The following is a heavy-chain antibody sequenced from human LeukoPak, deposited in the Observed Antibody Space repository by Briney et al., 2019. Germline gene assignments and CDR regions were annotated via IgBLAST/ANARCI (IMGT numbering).Heavy chain of an antibody. V-gene: IGHV3-7*01. CDR3: ASYSNYGWFHP. CDR1: GFTFSSYW. Sequence: GGSLRLYCAASGFTFSSYWMSWVRQAPGKGLEWVANIKQDGSEKYYVDSVKGRFTISRDNAKNSLYLQMNSLRAEDTAVYYCASYSNYGWFHPWGQGTLVTVPS. D-gene: IGHD4-11*01. J-gene: IGHJ5*02. CDR2: IKQDGSEK.